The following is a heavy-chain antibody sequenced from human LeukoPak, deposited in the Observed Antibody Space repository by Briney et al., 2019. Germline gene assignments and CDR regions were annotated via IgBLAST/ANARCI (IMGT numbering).Heavy chain of an antibody. CDR1: GFTFSSYW. Sequence: GGSLRLSCATSGFTFSSYWMHWVRQAPGKGLVWVSRINSDGSYTNYADSVKGRFTISRDNAKNTLYLQMDSLRAEDTAVYYCARGTVGADYWGQGTLVTVSS. CDR2: INSDGSYT. J-gene: IGHJ4*02. D-gene: IGHD1-26*01. CDR3: ARGTVGADY. V-gene: IGHV3-74*01.